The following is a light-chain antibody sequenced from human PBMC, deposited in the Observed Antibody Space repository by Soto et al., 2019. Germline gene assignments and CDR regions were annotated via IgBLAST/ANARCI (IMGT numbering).Light chain of an antibody. J-gene: IGLJ1*01. CDR3: CSYAGSYYG. CDR2: DVS. V-gene: IGLV2-11*01. Sequence: QSALTQPRSVSGSPGQSVTISCTGTSSDVGGYNYVSWDQQHPGKAPKLMIYDVSKRPSGVPDRLSGSKSGNTASLTISGLQAEDEADYYCCSYAGSYYGFGTGTKLTVL. CDR1: SSDVGGYNY.